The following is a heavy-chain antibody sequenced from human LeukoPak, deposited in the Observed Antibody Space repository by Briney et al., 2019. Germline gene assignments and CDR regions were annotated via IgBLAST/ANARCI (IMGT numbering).Heavy chain of an antibody. CDR1: GGSFSGYY. CDR3: AREYCTSSRCYKEGFDY. CDR2: IHHSGVS. D-gene: IGHD2-2*02. J-gene: IGHJ4*02. Sequence: SETLSLTCSVSGGSFSGYYWNWFRQAPGEGLEWIGYIHHSGVSSYNPSLKSRVTMSADRSQNQFSLSLTSVTGADAAVYYCAREYCTSSRCYKEGFDYWGQGTLVIVSS. V-gene: IGHV4-59*12.